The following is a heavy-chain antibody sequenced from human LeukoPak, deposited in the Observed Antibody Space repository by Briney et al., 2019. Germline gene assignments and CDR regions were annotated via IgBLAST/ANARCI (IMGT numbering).Heavy chain of an antibody. CDR3: ARDLRGSGSSWDAFDI. CDR1: GHTFTSYG. CDR2: ISAYNGNT. Sequence: ASVKVSCKASGHTFTSYGISWVRQAPGQGLEWMGWISAYNGNTNYAQKLQGRVTMTTDTSTSTAYMELRSLRSDDTAVYYCARDLRGSGSSWDAFDIWGQGTMVTVSS. V-gene: IGHV1-18*01. J-gene: IGHJ3*02. D-gene: IGHD1-26*01.